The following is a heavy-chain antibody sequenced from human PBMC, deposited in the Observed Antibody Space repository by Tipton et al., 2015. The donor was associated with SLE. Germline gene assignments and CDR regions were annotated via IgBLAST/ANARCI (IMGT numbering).Heavy chain of an antibody. Sequence: TLSLTCTVSGGSISSYYWSWIRQPPGKGLEWIGYIYYSGSTNYNPSLKSRVTISVDTSKNQFSLKLSSVTAADTAVYYCARVRGRGYFQHWGQGTLVTVSS. CDR2: IYYSGST. J-gene: IGHJ1*01. V-gene: IGHV4-59*01. CDR1: GGSISSYY. D-gene: IGHD3-10*01. CDR3: ARVRGRGYFQH.